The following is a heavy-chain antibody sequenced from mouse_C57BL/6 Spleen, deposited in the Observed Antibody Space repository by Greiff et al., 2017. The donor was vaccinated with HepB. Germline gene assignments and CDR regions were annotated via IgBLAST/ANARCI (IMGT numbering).Heavy chain of an antibody. CDR2: IDPENGDT. CDR1: GFNIKDDY. V-gene: IGHV14-4*01. D-gene: IGHD2-4*01. J-gene: IGHJ3*01. Sequence: VQLQHSGAELVRPGASVKLSCTASGFNIKDDYMHWVKQRPEQGLEWIGWIDPENGDTEYASKFQGKATITADTSSNTAYLQLSSLTSEDTAVYYCTTFYYDYDEGFAYWGQGTLVTVSA. CDR3: TTFYYDYDEGFAY.